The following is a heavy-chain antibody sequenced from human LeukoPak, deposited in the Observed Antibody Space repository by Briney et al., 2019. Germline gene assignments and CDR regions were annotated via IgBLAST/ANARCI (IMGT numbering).Heavy chain of an antibody. Sequence: GRSLRLSCAASGFTFDDYDMHWVRQAPGKGLEWVSGISWNSGSIGYADSVKGRFTISRDNAKNSLYLQMNSLRAEDTALYYCAKGYCTNGVCYDDWFDPWGQGTLVTVSS. D-gene: IGHD2-8*01. CDR2: ISWNSGSI. CDR3: AKGYCTNGVCYDDWFDP. V-gene: IGHV3-9*01. CDR1: GFTFDDYD. J-gene: IGHJ5*02.